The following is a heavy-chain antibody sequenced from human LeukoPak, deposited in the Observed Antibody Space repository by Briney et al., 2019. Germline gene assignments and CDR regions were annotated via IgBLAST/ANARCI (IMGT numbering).Heavy chain of an antibody. V-gene: IGHV3-30*03. D-gene: IGHD3-10*01. Sequence: PGGSLRLSCAGSGFTFRNFGMHWVRQAPGKGLEWVAAIFHDGNYEYYRDSVKGRFTISRDNAKNALYLQMNSLRAEDTASYYCTRALNPYSYHGSGTAYWGQGTLVTVSS. CDR2: IFHDGNYE. J-gene: IGHJ4*02. CDR3: TRALNPYSYHGSGTAY. CDR1: GFTFRNFG.